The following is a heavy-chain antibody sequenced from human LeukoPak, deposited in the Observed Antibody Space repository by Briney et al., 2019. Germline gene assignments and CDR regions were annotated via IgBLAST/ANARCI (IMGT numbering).Heavy chain of an antibody. CDR3: ARASYSYGENDY. V-gene: IGHV1-2*02. CDR2: INPNSGGT. J-gene: IGHJ4*02. CDR1: GYTFTGYY. Sequence: ASVKVSCKASGYTFTGYYMHWVRQAPGQGLEWMGWINPNSGGTNYAQKFQGRVTMTRDTSISTAYMELSRLRPDDTAVYYCARASYSYGENDYWGQGTLVTVSS. D-gene: IGHD5-18*01.